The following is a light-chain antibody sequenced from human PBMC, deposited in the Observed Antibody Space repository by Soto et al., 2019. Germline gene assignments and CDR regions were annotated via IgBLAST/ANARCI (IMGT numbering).Light chain of an antibody. CDR2: GAS. V-gene: IGKV3-20*01. CDR1: QPINNNY. Sequence: IVMTQSPRTLSLSPGERATLSCRASQPINNNYVAWYQQKPGQAPSLLIYGASDRATGVPDRFSGSGSGTDFTLTISNPQSEDFGFYYCQQYKQWPVAFGGGTKVEIK. CDR3: QQYKQWPVA. J-gene: IGKJ4*01.